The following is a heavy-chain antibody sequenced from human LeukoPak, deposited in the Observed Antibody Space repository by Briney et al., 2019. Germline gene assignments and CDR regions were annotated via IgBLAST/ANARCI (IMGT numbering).Heavy chain of an antibody. J-gene: IGHJ4*02. Sequence: ASVKISCKASGYTFSDNYIHWVQQAPGKGLEWMGHVDPEDDETMYGEKFQGRVSITTDASTDTAYMELSSLTSEDTAVYYCATGKLSTVVTPRGLAYWGQGTLVTVSS. CDR1: GYTFSDNY. CDR2: VDPEDDET. CDR3: ATGKLSTVVTPRGLAY. D-gene: IGHD4-23*01. V-gene: IGHV1-69-2*01.